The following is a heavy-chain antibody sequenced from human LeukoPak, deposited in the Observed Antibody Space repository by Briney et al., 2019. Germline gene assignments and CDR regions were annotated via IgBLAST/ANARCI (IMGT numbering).Heavy chain of an antibody. J-gene: IGHJ4*02. V-gene: IGHV1-18*01. D-gene: IGHD1-26*01. CDR1: GYTFTSYG. CDR2: ISAYNGNT. Sequence: ASVKVSCKASGYTFTSYGISWVRQAPGQGLEWMGWISAYNGNTNYAQKLQGRVTMTTDTSASTAYMELSSLRSEDTAVYYCARDRYSGSYSLFDYWGQGTLVTASS. CDR3: ARDRYSGSYSLFDY.